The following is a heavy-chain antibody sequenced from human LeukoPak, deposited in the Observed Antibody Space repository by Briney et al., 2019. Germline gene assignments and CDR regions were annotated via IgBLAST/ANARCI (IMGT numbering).Heavy chain of an antibody. D-gene: IGHD6-6*01. CDR1: GYSISSGYY. V-gene: IGHV4-38-2*02. CDR3: ARVVGVQLVGY. Sequence: SETLSLTCTVSGYSISSGYYWGWIRQPPGKGLEWIGSIYHSGSTYYNPSLKSRVTISVDTSKNQFFLKLSSVTAADTAVYYCARVVGVQLVGYWGQGTLVTVSS. J-gene: IGHJ4*02. CDR2: IYHSGST.